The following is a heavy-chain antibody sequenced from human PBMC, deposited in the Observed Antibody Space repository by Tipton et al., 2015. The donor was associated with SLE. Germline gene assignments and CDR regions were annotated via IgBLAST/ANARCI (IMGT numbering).Heavy chain of an antibody. CDR2: ISSSGASV. J-gene: IGHJ4*02. V-gene: IGHV3-11*01. CDR3: ATTRLVGPSDH. Sequence: LSLTCTASGLTFSEYYMNWIRQAPGKGLEWVSYISSSGASVHYADTVRGRFTISRDNTDNSLYLQMNGLRVEDTAVYYCATTRLVGPSDHWGQGTLVTVSS. D-gene: IGHD3-16*01. CDR1: GLTFSEYY.